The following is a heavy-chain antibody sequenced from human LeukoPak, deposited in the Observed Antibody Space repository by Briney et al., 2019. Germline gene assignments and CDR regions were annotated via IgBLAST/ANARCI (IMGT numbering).Heavy chain of an antibody. D-gene: IGHD2-15*01. CDR3: ARKASRWWFDP. CDR1: GGSISSYY. Sequence: SETLSLTCTVSGGSISSYYWSWIRQPPGKGLEWIGYIYYSGSTNYNPSLKSRVTISVDTSKNQFSLKLSSVTAADTAVYYCARKASRWWFDPWGQGTLVTVSS. CDR2: IYYSGST. J-gene: IGHJ5*02. V-gene: IGHV4-59*01.